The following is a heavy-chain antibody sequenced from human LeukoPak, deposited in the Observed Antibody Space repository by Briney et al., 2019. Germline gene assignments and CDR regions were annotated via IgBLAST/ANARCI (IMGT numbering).Heavy chain of an antibody. CDR1: GFTFSDYY. D-gene: IGHD3-22*01. J-gene: IGHJ4*02. CDR2: ISSSGNTI. CDR3: ARVSFYYDTSGPY. Sequence: GSLRLSCAASGFTFSDYYMSWIRQAPGKGLEWVSYISSSGNTIYYADSVKGRFTISRDNAKNSLYLQMNSLRAEDTAVYYCARVSFYYDTSGPYWGQGTLVTVSS. V-gene: IGHV3-11*04.